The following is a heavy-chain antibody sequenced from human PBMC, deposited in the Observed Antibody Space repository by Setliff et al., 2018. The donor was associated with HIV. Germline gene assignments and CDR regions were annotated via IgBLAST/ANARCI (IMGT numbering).Heavy chain of an antibody. Sequence: SETLSLTCTVSGGSITRTPYYWGWIRQPPGKGLEWIGSIHHSGTAYDNPSLKSRVTISVDTSKNQFSLRLNSVTAADTAVYYCARVRLRVPPSIFDYWGQGALVTVSS. V-gene: IGHV4-39*01. CDR2: IHHSGTA. CDR1: GGSITRTPYY. J-gene: IGHJ4*02. D-gene: IGHD2-2*01. CDR3: ARVRLRVPPSIFDY.